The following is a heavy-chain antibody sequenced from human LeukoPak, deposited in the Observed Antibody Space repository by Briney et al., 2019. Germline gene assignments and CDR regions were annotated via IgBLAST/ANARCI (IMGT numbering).Heavy chain of an antibody. Sequence: PGRSLRLSCAASGFTFHDHAMHWVRQAPGKGLEWVSGISWNSGSIGYADSVKGRFTVSRDNGKNFLYLQMNSLRIEDTALYYCAAVAAAGTPGGYWGQGILVTVSS. V-gene: IGHV3-9*01. CDR3: AAVAAAGTPGGY. CDR2: ISWNSGSI. J-gene: IGHJ4*02. CDR1: GFTFHDHA. D-gene: IGHD6-13*01.